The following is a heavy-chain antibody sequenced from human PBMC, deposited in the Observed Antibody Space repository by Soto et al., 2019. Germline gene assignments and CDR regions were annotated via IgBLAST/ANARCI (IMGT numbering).Heavy chain of an antibody. CDR3: ARLQPAAGDNDLTFDY. CDR2: IDPSDSYT. Sequence: VQLVQSGAEVKKPGESLTIYCKGSGYSFTSYSISWVRQMPGKGLEWMGRIDPSDSYTNYSPSFQGHVTISGDKSISTAYLQWSSLKASDTAMYYCARLQPAAGDNDLTFDYWGQGTLVTVSS. D-gene: IGHD6-13*01. J-gene: IGHJ4*02. V-gene: IGHV5-10-1*01. CDR1: GYSFTSYS.